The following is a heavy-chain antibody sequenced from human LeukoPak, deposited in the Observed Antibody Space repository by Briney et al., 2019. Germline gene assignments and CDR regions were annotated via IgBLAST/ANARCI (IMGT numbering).Heavy chain of an antibody. Sequence: SVKVSCKASGGTFSSYAISWVRQAPGQGLEWMGGIIPIFGTANYAQKFQGRVTITADESTSTAYTELSSLRSEDTAVYYCAALGVRGVINYYYGMDVWGQGTTVTVSS. D-gene: IGHD3-10*01. CDR1: GGTFSSYA. CDR2: IIPIFGTA. V-gene: IGHV1-69*13. CDR3: AALGVRGVINYYYGMDV. J-gene: IGHJ6*02.